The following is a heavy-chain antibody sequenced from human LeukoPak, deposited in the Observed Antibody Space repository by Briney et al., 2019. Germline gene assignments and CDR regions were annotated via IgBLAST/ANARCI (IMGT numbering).Heavy chain of an antibody. CDR1: GFSVITPL. Sequence: GGSLRLSCVAPGFSVITPLMTSVRQAPANVLLPRATIKPDGGEKFYVDSVTGRFTISPHNANISLYLHMHSLRPEATPLTYCLGARRAPMVRGVINWFDPWGPGTLVTVSS. J-gene: IGHJ5*02. CDR3: LGARRAPMVRGVINWFDP. D-gene: IGHD3-10*01. CDR2: IKPDGGEK. V-gene: IGHV3-7*03.